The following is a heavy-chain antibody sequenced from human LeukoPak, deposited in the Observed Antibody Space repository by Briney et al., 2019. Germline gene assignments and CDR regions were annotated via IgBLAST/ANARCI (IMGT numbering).Heavy chain of an antibody. V-gene: IGHV3-74*01. Sequence: GGSLRLSCVASGFTLSSHWMHWVRQAPGKGLAWVSRINGDGTDTRYADSVKGRFTISRGNAKNTLYLQVNSLRAEDTAVYYCARVESLWLPFDIWGQGTLVTVSS. D-gene: IGHD5-18*01. CDR1: GFTLSSHW. J-gene: IGHJ4*02. CDR2: INGDGTDT. CDR3: ARVESLWLPFDI.